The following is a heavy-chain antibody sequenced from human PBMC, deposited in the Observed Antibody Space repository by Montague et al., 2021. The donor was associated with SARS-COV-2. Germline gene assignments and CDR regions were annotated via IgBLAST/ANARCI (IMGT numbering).Heavy chain of an antibody. J-gene: IGHJ3*02. V-gene: IGHV4-59*01. Sequence: SETLSLTCSVSGGSISSYLFSWIWQRPAQGLELVWNIYNSGSANSNPTLTSRVTISVDTSKTQFSLNLSAVTAADTAVYYCARGSGWMGNDFDIWGRGTMVTVSS. CDR1: GGSISSYL. CDR2: IYNSGSA. D-gene: IGHD6-19*01. CDR3: ARGSGWMGNDFDI.